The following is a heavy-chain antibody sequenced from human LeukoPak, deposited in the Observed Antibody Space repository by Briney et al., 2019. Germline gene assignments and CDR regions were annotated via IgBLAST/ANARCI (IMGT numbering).Heavy chain of an antibody. CDR1: GGSISSGGYS. D-gene: IGHD3-16*02. CDR3: ASDQRNRGSYRRTPFFDY. CDR2: IYYSGST. J-gene: IGHJ4*02. V-gene: IGHV4-30-4*07. Sequence: PSETLSLTCAVSGGSISSGGYSWSWIRQPPGKGLEWIGYIYYSGSTYYNPSLKSRVTISVDTSKNQFSLKLSSVTAADTAVYYCASDQRNRGSYRRTPFFDYWGQGTLVTVSS.